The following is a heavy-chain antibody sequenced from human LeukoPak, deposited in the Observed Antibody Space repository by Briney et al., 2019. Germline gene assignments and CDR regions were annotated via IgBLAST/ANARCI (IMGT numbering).Heavy chain of an antibody. J-gene: IGHJ3*02. CDR2: ISSSSSYI. V-gene: IGHV3-21*01. CDR1: GFTFSSYS. Sequence: GGSLRLSCAASGFTFSSYSMNWVRQAPGKGLEWVSSISSSSSYIYYADSVKGRFHISRDNAKSSLYLQMNSLRAEDTAVYYCARDRTSYSGSYYAPEAFDIWGQGTMVTVSS. D-gene: IGHD1-26*01. CDR3: ARDRTSYSGSYYAPEAFDI.